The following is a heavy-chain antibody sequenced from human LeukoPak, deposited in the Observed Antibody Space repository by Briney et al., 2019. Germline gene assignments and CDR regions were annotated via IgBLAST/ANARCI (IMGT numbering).Heavy chain of an antibody. J-gene: IGHJ4*02. V-gene: IGHV4-38-2*02. CDR3: ARDDSGSFDY. CDR1: GYSISSGYY. Sequence: SETLSLTCDVSGYSISSGYYWGWIRPPPGKGLEWIGSIYHSGSTYYKPSLKSRVTISVDTSKNQFSLKLSSVTAADTALYYCARDDSGSFDYWGQGILVIVSS. D-gene: IGHD3-10*01. CDR2: IYHSGST.